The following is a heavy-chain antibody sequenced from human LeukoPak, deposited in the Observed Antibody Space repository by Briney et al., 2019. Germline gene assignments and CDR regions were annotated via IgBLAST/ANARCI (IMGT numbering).Heavy chain of an antibody. Sequence: GASVKVSCKASGYTFTSYYMHCVRQAPGQGLEWMGIINPSGGSTSYAQKFQGRVTMTRDTSTSTVYMELSSLRSEDTAVYYCARDRISGGFDPWGQGTLVTVSS. CDR2: INPSGGST. V-gene: IGHV1-46*01. J-gene: IGHJ5*02. CDR1: GYTFTSYY. CDR3: ARDRISGGFDP. D-gene: IGHD6-25*01.